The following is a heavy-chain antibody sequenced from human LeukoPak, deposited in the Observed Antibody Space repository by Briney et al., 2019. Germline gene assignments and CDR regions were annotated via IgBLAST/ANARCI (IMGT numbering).Heavy chain of an antibody. J-gene: IGHJ4*02. D-gene: IGHD3-22*01. CDR3: AGTHNFYDSSGLDY. CDR1: GGSISSSSYY. Sequence: SETLSLTCTVSGGSISSSSYYWGWIRQPPGKGLEWIGSIYYSGSTYYNPSLKSRVTIFVDTSKNQFSLKLSSVTAADTAVYYCAGTHNFYDSSGLDYWGQGTLVTVSS. CDR2: IYYSGST. V-gene: IGHV4-39*01.